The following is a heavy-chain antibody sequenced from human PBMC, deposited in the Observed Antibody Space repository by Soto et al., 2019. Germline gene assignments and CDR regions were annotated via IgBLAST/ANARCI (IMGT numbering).Heavy chain of an antibody. J-gene: IGHJ6*02. Sequence: ETLSLTCNVSGGSICYYYWNWIQQSPGKGLEWIGYIFYSWSTHYNPSLKSRVTISIDTSKNQFPLRLTSVTAADTAVYFCARGSPPSKYGLDVWGQGTTVTVSS. D-gene: IGHD6-13*01. CDR1: GGSICYYY. CDR3: ARGSPPSKYGLDV. CDR2: IFYSWST. V-gene: IGHV4-59*01.